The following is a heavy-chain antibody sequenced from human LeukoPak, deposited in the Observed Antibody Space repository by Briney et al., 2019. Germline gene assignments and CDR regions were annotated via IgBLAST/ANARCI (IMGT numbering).Heavy chain of an antibody. CDR1: GFTFSSYA. J-gene: IGHJ4*02. V-gene: IGHV4-34*01. CDR3: AGEWGGVAR. Sequence: GSLRLSCAASGFTFSSYAMSWVRQPPGKGLEWIGEINHSGSTNYNPSLKSRVTISVDTSKNQFSLKLSSVTAADTAVYYCAGEWGGVARWGQGTLVTVSS. D-gene: IGHD2-8*02. CDR2: INHSGST.